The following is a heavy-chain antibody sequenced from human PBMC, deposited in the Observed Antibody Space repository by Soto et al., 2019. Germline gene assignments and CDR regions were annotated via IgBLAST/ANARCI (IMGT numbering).Heavy chain of an antibody. CDR1: GFTFSSYA. CDR3: AKDRYCSAISCYVGFDP. J-gene: IGHJ5*02. CDR2: VSAGGANT. Sequence: EVQLLESGGGLVQPGGSLRLSCAASGFTFSSYAMGWVRQAPGKGLEWVSVVSAGGANTFYADSVRGRFTISRDNSKNTMHLQMNSLRAEDTAVYYCAKDRYCSAISCYVGFDPWGQGTLVTVSS. V-gene: IGHV3-23*01. D-gene: IGHD2-15*01.